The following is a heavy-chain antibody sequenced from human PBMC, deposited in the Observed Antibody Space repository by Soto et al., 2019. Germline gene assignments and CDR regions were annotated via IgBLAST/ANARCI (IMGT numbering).Heavy chain of an antibody. CDR1: GFSLSNARMG. CDR3: ARMSYYDILTGQYYFDY. J-gene: IGHJ4*02. Sequence: SGPTLVNPTETLTLTCTVSGFSLSNARMGVSWIRQPPGKALEWLAHIFSNDEKSYSTSLKSRLTISKDTSKSQVALTMTNMDPVDTATYYCARMSYYDILTGQYYFDYWGQGTLVTVPS. V-gene: IGHV2-26*01. D-gene: IGHD3-9*01. CDR2: IFSNDEK.